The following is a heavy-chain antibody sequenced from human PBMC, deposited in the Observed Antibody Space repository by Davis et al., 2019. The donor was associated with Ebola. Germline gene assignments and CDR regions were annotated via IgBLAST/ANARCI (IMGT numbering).Heavy chain of an antibody. CDR3: TRVRIQLWLSIDP. V-gene: IGHV3-49*04. D-gene: IGHD5-18*01. J-gene: IGHJ5*02. CDR2: IRSKAYGGTT. Sequence: GESLKISCTASGFTFGDYAMSWVRQAPGKGLEWVGFIRSKAYGGTTEYAASVKGRFTISRDDSKCIAYLQMNSLKTEDTAVYYCTRVRIQLWLSIDPWGQGTLVTVSS. CDR1: GFTFGDYA.